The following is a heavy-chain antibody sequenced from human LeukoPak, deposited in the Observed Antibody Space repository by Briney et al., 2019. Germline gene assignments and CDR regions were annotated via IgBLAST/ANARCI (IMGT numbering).Heavy chain of an antibody. J-gene: IGHJ4*02. CDR2: INHSGYT. CDR1: GYSIISGYY. CDR3: TRMTTGHDY. V-gene: IGHV4-38-2*01. D-gene: IGHD4-17*01. Sequence: PSETLSLTCAVSGYSIISGYYWGWIRQSPGKGLEWIGEINHSGYTNDSPSLKSRVTLSIDTSRKQFSLNLRSVTVADAGIYYCTRMTTGHDYWGRGTLVTVSS.